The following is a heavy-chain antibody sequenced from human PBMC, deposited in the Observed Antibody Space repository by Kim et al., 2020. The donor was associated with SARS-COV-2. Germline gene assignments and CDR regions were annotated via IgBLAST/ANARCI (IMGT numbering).Heavy chain of an antibody. D-gene: IGHD6-13*01. CDR2: IYYSGST. Sequence: SETLSLTCTVSGGSISSSSYYWGWIRQPPGKGLEWIGSIYYSGSTYYNPSLKSRVTISVDTSKNQFSLKLSSVTAADTAVYYCVRHSPSTIAAAGPRNWFDPWGQGTLVTVPS. CDR3: VRHSPSTIAAAGPRNWFDP. CDR1: GGSISSSSYY. J-gene: IGHJ5*02. V-gene: IGHV4-39*01.